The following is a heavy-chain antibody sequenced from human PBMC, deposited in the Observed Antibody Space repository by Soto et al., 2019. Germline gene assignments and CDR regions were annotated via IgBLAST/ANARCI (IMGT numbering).Heavy chain of an antibody. D-gene: IGHD6-19*01. Sequence: PSQTLSLTCAISGDIVSSNSASWNWIRQSPSRGLEWLGRTYYRSKWFSDYAVSVKSRITITPDTSKNQFSLQLSSVTPEDTAMYYCTRVKAVDGYPFDFWGQGTMVTVSS. J-gene: IGHJ3*01. CDR1: GDIVSSNSAS. CDR2: TYYRSKWFS. V-gene: IGHV6-1*01. CDR3: TRVKAVDGYPFDF.